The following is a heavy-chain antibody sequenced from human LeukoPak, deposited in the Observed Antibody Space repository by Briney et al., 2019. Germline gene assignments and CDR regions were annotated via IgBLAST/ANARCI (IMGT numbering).Heavy chain of an antibody. CDR2: IRYDGSNK. J-gene: IGHJ4*02. CDR3: AKKQAPMVQAWYFDY. Sequence: GGSLRLSCAASGFTFSSYGMHWVRQAPGKGLEWVAFIRYDGSNKYYADSVKGRFTISRDNSKNTLYLQMNSLRAEDTAVYYCAKKQAPMVQAWYFDYWGQGTLVTVSS. D-gene: IGHD3-10*01. CDR1: GFTFSSYG. V-gene: IGHV3-30*02.